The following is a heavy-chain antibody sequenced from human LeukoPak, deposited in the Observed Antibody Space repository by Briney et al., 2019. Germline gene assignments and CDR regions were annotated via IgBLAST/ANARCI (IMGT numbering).Heavy chain of an antibody. Sequence: SETLSLTCTVSGGSISSYYWSWIRQPPGKGLEWIGYIYYSGSTNYNPSLKSRVTISVDTSKNQSSLKLSSVTAADTAVYYCPRVRYGGYIYWGQGTLVPVSS. D-gene: IGHD5-12*01. J-gene: IGHJ4*02. CDR3: PRVRYGGYIY. CDR1: GGSISSYY. V-gene: IGHV4-59*12. CDR2: IYYSGST.